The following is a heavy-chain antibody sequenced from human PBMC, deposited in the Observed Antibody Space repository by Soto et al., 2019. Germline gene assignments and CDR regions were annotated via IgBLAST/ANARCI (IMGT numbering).Heavy chain of an antibody. Sequence: SETLSLTCAVSGGSISSGGYSWSWIRQPPGKGLEWIGYIYHSGSTYYNPSLKSRVTISVDRSKNQFSLKLSSVTAADTAVYYCAIVPDYWGQGTLVTSPQ. CDR2: IYHSGST. V-gene: IGHV4-30-2*01. CDR1: GGSISSGGYS. CDR3: AIVPDY. J-gene: IGHJ4*02.